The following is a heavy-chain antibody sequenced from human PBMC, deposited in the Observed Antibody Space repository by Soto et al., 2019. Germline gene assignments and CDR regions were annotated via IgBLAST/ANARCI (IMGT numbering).Heavy chain of an antibody. CDR3: ARGSWGGDGIDV. Sequence: GGSLSLSCAASGFIFSSYTIKWVRQAPGKGLEWVASISSSSRDIFYADSVKARFTISRDNANSSVDLQMNSLGVGDTAIYYCARGSWGGDGIDVWSQGTTVTVSS. CDR1: GFIFSSYT. D-gene: IGHD3-16*01. J-gene: IGHJ6*02. V-gene: IGHV3-21*01. CDR2: ISSSSRDI.